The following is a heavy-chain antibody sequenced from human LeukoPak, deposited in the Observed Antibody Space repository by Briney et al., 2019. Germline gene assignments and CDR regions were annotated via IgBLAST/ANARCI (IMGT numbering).Heavy chain of an antibody. J-gene: IGHJ6*03. D-gene: IGHD3-16*01. CDR2: IIPIFGAT. CDR1: GCSFSNYA. Sequence: SVNGSCKASGCSFSNYAITWVRQAPGQGLEWMGRIIPIFGATTYAQKFQGRVTITADMGSSTAYLELTGLPSEDTALYFCAKPGAVSQDSYMDVSGNGTTVIVSS. CDR3: AKPGAVSQDSYMDV. V-gene: IGHV1-69*06.